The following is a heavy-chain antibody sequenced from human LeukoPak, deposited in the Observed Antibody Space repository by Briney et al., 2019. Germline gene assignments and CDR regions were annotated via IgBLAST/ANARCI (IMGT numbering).Heavy chain of an antibody. V-gene: IGHV4-39*01. CDR3: ARGKSRESHIDY. CDR2: IYYSGST. J-gene: IGHJ4*02. CDR1: GGSISSSSYY. Sequence: PSETLSLTCTVSGGSISSSSYYWGWIRQPPGKGLEWIGSIYYSGSTYYNPSLKSRVTISVDTSKNQFSLKLSSVTAADTAVYYCARGKSRESHIDYWGQGTLVTVSS.